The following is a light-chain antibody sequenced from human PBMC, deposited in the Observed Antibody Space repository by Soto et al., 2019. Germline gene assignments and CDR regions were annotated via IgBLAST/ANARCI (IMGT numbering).Light chain of an antibody. CDR2: LNSDGSH. J-gene: IGLJ2*01. CDR3: QTWGTAIHDVV. V-gene: IGLV4-69*01. Sequence: QSVLTQSPSASASLGASVKLTCTLSSGHNNYAIAWHQQQPDKGPRYLMKLNSDGSHSKGDGIPDRFSGSSSGAERHLTISSLQSDDEADYYCQTWGTAIHDVVFGGGTKVTVL. CDR1: SGHNNYA.